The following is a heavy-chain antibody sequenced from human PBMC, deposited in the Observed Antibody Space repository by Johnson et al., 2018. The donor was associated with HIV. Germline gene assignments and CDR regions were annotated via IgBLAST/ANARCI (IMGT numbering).Heavy chain of an antibody. CDR1: GFRFDDYG. V-gene: IGHV3-20*04. CDR3: TTDQGYYGDAFDI. Sequence: VHLVESGGGVVRPGGSLRLSCAVAGFRFDDYGMSWVRQAPGKGLEWISTINWNGGRTGYVDSLKGRFTISRDNAKNSLYLQMDSLRPEDTALYYCTTDQGYYGDAFDIWGQGTMVTVSS. D-gene: IGHD3-10*01. CDR2: INWNGGRT. J-gene: IGHJ3*02.